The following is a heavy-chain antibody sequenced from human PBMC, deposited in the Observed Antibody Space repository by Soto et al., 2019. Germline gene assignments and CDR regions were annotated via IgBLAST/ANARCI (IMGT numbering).Heavy chain of an antibody. J-gene: IGHJ4*02. CDR2: ISPDGGEI. V-gene: IGHV3-7*01. CDR3: AKGPR. Sequence: GGSLRLSCAASGFTFSNIWMSWVRRSPEKGPEWVASISPDGGEIYYVDSVKGRFTISRDNTRNSLYLQMNSLRAEDTAVYYSAKGPRWGQGTLVTVSS. CDR1: GFTFSNIW.